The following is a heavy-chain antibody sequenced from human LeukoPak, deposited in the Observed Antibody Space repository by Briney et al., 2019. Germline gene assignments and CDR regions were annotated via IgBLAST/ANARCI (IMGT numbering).Heavy chain of an antibody. D-gene: IGHD5-24*01. CDR1: GYTFTSYG. Sequence: ASVKVSCKASGYTFTSYGISWVRQAPGLGLEGMGWISAYNGNTNYAQKLQGRVTMTTDTSTSTAYVELRSLRSDDTAVYYCARVLLMAPYYYMDVWGKGTTVTVSS. CDR3: ARVLLMAPYYYMDV. V-gene: IGHV1-18*01. J-gene: IGHJ6*03. CDR2: ISAYNGNT.